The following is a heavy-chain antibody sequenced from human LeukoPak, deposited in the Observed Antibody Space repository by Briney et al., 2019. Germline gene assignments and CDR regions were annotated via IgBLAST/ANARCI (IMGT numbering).Heavy chain of an antibody. J-gene: IGHJ6*03. Sequence: GGSLRLSCAASGFTFSNFGMHWLRQAPGKGLEWVALIRHDGNNKYYGDSVKGRFTISRDNSKNILFVQMSSLRPEDTAVYFCAKDGHDILTGYQNHYYMDVWGKGTTVTVSS. V-gene: IGHV3-30*02. CDR2: IRHDGNNK. CDR1: GFTFSNFG. CDR3: AKDGHDILTGYQNHYYMDV. D-gene: IGHD3-9*01.